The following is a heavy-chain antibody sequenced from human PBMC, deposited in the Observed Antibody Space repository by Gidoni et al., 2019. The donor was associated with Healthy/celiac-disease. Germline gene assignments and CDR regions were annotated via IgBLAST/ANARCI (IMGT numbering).Heavy chain of an antibody. CDR3: AKDSWELLGYFDY. V-gene: IGHV3-30*18. Sequence: QVQLVESGGGVVQPGRSLRLSCAASGFTFSSYGMHWVRQAPGKGLEWVAVISYDGSNKYYADSVKGRFTISRDNSKNTLYLQMNSLRAEDTAVYYCAKDSWELLGYFDYWGQGTLVTVSS. J-gene: IGHJ4*02. CDR2: ISYDGSNK. D-gene: IGHD1-26*01. CDR1: GFTFSSYG.